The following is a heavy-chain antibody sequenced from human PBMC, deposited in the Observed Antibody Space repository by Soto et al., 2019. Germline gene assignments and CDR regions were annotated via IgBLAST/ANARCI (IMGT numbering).Heavy chain of an antibody. J-gene: IGHJ4*02. V-gene: IGHV3-23*01. CDR3: SKDFFGCNSGFYYFYY. D-gene: IGHD3-3*01. Sequence: PGGSLRLSCAASGFTFSIYAMSWVRQAPGKGLEWVSAISGSGGSTYYADSVKGRFTISRDNSKNTLYLQMNSLRAEDTAVYYCSKDFFGCNSGFYYFYYWGQGALVTVSS. CDR2: ISGSGGST. CDR1: GFTFSIYA.